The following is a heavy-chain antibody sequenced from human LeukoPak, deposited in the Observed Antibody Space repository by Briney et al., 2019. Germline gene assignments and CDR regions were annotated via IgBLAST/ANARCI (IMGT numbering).Heavy chain of an antibody. V-gene: IGHV4-59*01. D-gene: IGHD3-22*01. CDR1: GGSISSYY. CDR3: ARATYYYDSSGYYTDGLGFDI. J-gene: IGHJ3*02. CDR2: IYYTGST. Sequence: PSETLSLTCTVSGGSISSYYWSWIRQPPGKGLEWIGFIYYTGSTNYNPSLKSRVTISVDTSKNQFSLHLSSVTAADTAVYYCARATYYYDSSGYYTDGLGFDIWGQGTMVTVSS.